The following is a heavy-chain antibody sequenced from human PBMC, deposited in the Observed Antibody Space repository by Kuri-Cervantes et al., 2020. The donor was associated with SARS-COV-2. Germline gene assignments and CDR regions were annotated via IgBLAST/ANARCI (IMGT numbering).Heavy chain of an antibody. D-gene: IGHD3-10*01. CDR1: GYTFTSYG. Sequence: ASVKVSCKASGYTFTSYGISWVRQAPGQGLEWMGWTSAYNGNTNYAQKLQGRVTMTTDTSTSTAYMELSSLRSEDTAVYYCATAPPFGYNWFDPWGQGTLVTVSS. V-gene: IGHV1-18*01. J-gene: IGHJ5*02. CDR3: ATAPPFGYNWFDP. CDR2: TSAYNGNT.